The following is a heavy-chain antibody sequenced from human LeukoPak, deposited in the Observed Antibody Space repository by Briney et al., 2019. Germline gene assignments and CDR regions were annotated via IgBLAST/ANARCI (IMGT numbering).Heavy chain of an antibody. CDR2: IWYDGSNK. CDR3: AKDLGWSPKYYFDY. V-gene: IGHV3-33*06. Sequence: SCKASGGTFSSYAISWVRQAPGKGLEWVAVIWYDGSNKYYADSVKGRFTISRDNSKNTLYLQMNSLRAEDTAVYYCAKDLGWSPKYYFDYWGQGTLVTVSS. D-gene: IGHD2-15*01. J-gene: IGHJ4*02. CDR1: GGTFSSYA.